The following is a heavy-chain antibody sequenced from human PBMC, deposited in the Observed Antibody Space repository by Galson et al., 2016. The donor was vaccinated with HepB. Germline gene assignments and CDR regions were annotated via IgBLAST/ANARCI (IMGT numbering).Heavy chain of an antibody. D-gene: IGHD3-16*02. J-gene: IGHJ4*02. CDR2: ISGDGTGT. V-gene: IGHV3-74*01. Sequence: SLRLSCAASGFTFSFSAYGMHWVRQAPGKGLEYVSAISGDGTGTSYVDSVKGRFTISRDNAKNTLYLQMNGLKAEDTGVYYCARLLSQSYCSGRGCRPGFDQWGQGVLVTVSS. CDR3: ARLLSQSYCSGRGCRPGFDQ. CDR1: GFTFSFSAYG.